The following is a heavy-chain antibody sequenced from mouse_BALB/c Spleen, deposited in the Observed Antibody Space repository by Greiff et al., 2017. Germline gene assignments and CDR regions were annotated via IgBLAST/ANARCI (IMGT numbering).Heavy chain of an antibody. J-gene: IGHJ3*01. CDR2: IDPANGNT. Sequence: VQLKQSGAELVKPGASVKLSCTASGFNIKDTYMHWVKQRPEQGLEWIGRIDPANGNTKYDPKFQGKATITADTSSNTAYLQLSSLTSEDTAVYYCARWAGMIKFAYWGQGTLVTVSA. D-gene: IGHD2-4*01. CDR1: GFNIKDTY. CDR3: ARWAGMIKFAY. V-gene: IGHV14-3*02.